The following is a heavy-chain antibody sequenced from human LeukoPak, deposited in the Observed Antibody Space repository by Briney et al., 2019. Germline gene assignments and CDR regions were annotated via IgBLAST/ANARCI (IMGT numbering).Heavy chain of an antibody. J-gene: IGHJ5*02. Sequence: SETLSLTCAVYGGSFSGYYWSWIRQPPGKGLEWIGEINHSGSINYNPSLKSRVTISVDTSKNQFSLKLSSVTAADTAVYYCAREGEDSSSSDWFDPWGQGTLVTVSS. CDR1: GGSFSGYY. V-gene: IGHV4-34*01. CDR3: AREGEDSSSSDWFDP. D-gene: IGHD6-6*01. CDR2: INHSGSI.